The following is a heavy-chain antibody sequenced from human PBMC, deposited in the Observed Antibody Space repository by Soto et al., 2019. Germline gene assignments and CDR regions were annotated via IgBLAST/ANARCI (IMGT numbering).Heavy chain of an antibody. CDR2: ISASSSNI. CDR3: ARGVGSGSYYNQYNWFDP. V-gene: IGHV3-48*01. CDR1: GFTFSNYA. D-gene: IGHD3-10*01. J-gene: IGHJ5*02. Sequence: PGGSLRLSCAASGFTFSNYAMDWVRQAPGKGLEWVSYISASSSNIRYADSVKGRFTISRDNAKSSVYLQMNSLRAEDTAVYYCARGVGSGSYYNQYNWFDPWGQGTLVTVSS.